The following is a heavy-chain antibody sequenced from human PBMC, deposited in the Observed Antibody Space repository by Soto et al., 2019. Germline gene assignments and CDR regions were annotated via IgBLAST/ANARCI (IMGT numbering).Heavy chain of an antibody. J-gene: IGHJ5*02. Sequence: QVQLVQSGAEVKKPGSSVKVSCKASGGTFSSYAISWVRQAPGQGLEWMGGIIPIFGTANYAQKFQGRVTITADESTSTAYMELSSLRSEDTAVYYYASFLLGYCSGGSCKNPSAWGQGTLVTVSS. D-gene: IGHD2-15*01. V-gene: IGHV1-69*01. CDR2: IIPIFGTA. CDR3: ASFLLGYCSGGSCKNPSA. CDR1: GGTFSSYA.